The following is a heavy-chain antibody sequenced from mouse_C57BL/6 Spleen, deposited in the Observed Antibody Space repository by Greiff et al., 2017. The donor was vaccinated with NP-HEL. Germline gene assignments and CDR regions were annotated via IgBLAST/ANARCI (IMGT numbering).Heavy chain of an antibody. D-gene: IGHD3-1*01. J-gene: IGHJ4*01. CDR2: IHPTSGST. CDR3: ARHSVVAMDY. V-gene: IGHV1-64*01. CDR1: GYTFTSYW. Sequence: QVQLQQPGAELVKPGASVKLSCKASGYTFTSYWMHWVKQRPGQGLEWIGMIHPTSGSTNYNEKFKSKATLTVDKSSSTAYMKLSSLTSEDSAVYYCARHSVVAMDYWGQGTSVTVSS.